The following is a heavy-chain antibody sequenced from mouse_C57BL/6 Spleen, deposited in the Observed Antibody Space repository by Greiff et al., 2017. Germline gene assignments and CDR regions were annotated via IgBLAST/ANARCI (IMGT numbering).Heavy chain of an antibody. V-gene: IGHV5-16*01. CDR1: GFTFSDYY. CDR3: ARGGLRRTNWYFDV. Sequence: DVKLQESEGGLVQPGSSMKLSCTASGFTFSDYYMAWVRQVPEKGLEWVANINYDGSSTYYLDSLKSRFIISRDNAKNILYLQMSSLKSEDTATYYCARGGLRRTNWYFDVWGTGTTVTVSS. CDR2: INYDGSST. D-gene: IGHD2-4*01. J-gene: IGHJ1*03.